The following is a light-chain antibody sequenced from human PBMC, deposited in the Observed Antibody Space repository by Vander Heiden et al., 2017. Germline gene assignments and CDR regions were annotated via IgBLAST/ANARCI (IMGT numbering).Light chain of an antibody. J-gene: IGKJ2*01. Sequence: DIQMTQSPSSLSASVGARVTITRHASQHISNYLNWYQQKPGKAPKRLIYDASKLETGGPSRNSRSRSGTNITITISSLQPEDIATYYCRQYDNHPLMYTFGQGTKLEIK. CDR2: DAS. CDR1: QHISNY. CDR3: RQYDNHPLMYT. V-gene: IGKV1-33*01.